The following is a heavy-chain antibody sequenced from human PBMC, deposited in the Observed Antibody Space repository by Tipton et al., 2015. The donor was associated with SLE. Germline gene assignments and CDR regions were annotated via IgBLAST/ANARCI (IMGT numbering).Heavy chain of an antibody. J-gene: IGHJ2*01. CDR3: ASRTGDGYVYCDL. Sequence: TLSLTCTVSGGSISNSDYYGGWIRQPPGKGLEWIGSFYYSGSTYYNPSLKSRVTISVDTSKNHLSLKLSSVTAADTAVYYCASRTGDGYVYCDLWGRGTLVTVSS. V-gene: IGHV4-39*07. D-gene: IGHD7-27*01. CDR2: FYYSGST. CDR1: GGSISNSDYY.